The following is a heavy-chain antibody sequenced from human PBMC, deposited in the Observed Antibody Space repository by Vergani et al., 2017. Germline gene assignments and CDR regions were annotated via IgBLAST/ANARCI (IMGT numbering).Heavy chain of an antibody. CDR2: IHYDGSHK. CDR3: VRGGRGDHGDFWSRLGH. CDR1: GFSFGDYA. D-gene: IGHD3-3*01. V-gene: IGHV3-30*02. J-gene: IGHJ5*02. Sequence: VQLVESGGGLVPPGRSLRLSCAASGFSFGDYAMTWVRQAPGKGLEWVAFIHYDGSHKYYVDSVKGRFTIYKDNTVDMLSLQMNSLRPDDTAVYYCVRGGRGDHGDFWSRLGHWGQGTRVIVSS.